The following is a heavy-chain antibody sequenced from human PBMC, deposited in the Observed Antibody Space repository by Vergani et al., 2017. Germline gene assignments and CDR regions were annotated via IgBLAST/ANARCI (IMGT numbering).Heavy chain of an antibody. D-gene: IGHD2-21*01. Sequence: EVQLLESGGNLIQPGGSLRLSCGASGFTFSSYAMTWVRLAPGKGLQWVSAISGSSGNAFYTDSVNGRFTISRDNSKDTLYLQMNSLRVEDTAIYYCAKARDPNCKGGNCYSYYYGLDLWGQGTTVTVSS. J-gene: IGHJ6*02. V-gene: IGHV3-23*01. CDR3: AKARDPNCKGGNCYSYYYGLDL. CDR1: GFTFSSYA. CDR2: ISGSSGNA.